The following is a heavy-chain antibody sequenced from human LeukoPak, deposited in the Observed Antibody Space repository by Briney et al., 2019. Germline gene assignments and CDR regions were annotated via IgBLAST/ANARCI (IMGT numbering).Heavy chain of an antibody. CDR2: IYYSGST. V-gene: IGHV4-59*01. Sequence: SETLSLTCTVSGGSISSYHWSWIRQPPGKGLEWIGYIYYSGSTNYNPSLKSRVTISVDTSKNQFSLKLGSVTAADTAVYYCARVTASFGGSYFIDYWGQGTLVTVSS. J-gene: IGHJ4*02. CDR1: GGSISSYH. CDR3: ARVTASFGGSYFIDY. D-gene: IGHD1-26*01.